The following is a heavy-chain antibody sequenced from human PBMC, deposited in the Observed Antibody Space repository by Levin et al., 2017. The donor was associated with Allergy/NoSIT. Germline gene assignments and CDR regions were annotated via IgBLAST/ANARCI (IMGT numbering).Heavy chain of an antibody. CDR2: ISSSSSYI. D-gene: IGHD3-22*01. J-gene: IGHJ5*02. V-gene: IGHV3-21*01. CDR1: GFTFSSYS. CDR3: ARDLAFITRHPHNWFDP. Sequence: AGGSLRLFCAASGFTFSSYSMNWVRQAPGKGLEWVSSISSSSSYIYYADSVKGRFTISRDNAKNSLYLQMNSLRAEDTAVYYCARDLAFITRHPHNWFDPWGQGTLVTVSS.